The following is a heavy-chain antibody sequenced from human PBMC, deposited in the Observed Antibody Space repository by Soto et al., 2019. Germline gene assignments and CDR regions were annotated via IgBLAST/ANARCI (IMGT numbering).Heavy chain of an antibody. CDR2: ISYDGSNK. CDR3: AKDRAQSYYYGSGRDYGMDV. Sequence: QVQLVESGGGVVQPGRSLRLSCAASGFTFSSYGMHWVRQAPGKGLEWVAVISYDGSNKYYADSVKGRFTISRDNSKNTLYLQMNSLRAEDTAVYYCAKDRAQSYYYGSGRDYGMDVW. V-gene: IGHV3-30*18. J-gene: IGHJ6*01. D-gene: IGHD3-10*01. CDR1: GFTFSSYG.